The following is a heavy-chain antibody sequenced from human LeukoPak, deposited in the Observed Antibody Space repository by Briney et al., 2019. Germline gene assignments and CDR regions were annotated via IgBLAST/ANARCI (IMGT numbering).Heavy chain of an antibody. CDR3: AREIVGAIKSYFDY. Sequence: PGGSLRLSCAASEFIFSNYWMSWVRQAPGKGLEWVANIRQDGGLKHYVDSVKGRFTTSRDNAENSLYLQMNSLRAEDTAVYYCAREIVGAIKSYFDYWGQGTLVTASS. CDR2: IRQDGGLK. D-gene: IGHD1-26*01. J-gene: IGHJ4*02. CDR1: EFIFSNYW. V-gene: IGHV3-7*01.